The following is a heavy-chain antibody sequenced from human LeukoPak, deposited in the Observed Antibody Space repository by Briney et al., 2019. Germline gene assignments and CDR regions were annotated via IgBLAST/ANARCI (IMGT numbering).Heavy chain of an antibody. CDR3: AGDPGYWFDP. J-gene: IGHJ5*02. CDR2: IYYSGST. V-gene: IGHV4-59*01. D-gene: IGHD1-1*01. CDR1: GGSISSYY. Sequence: SETLCLTCAVSGGSISSYYWSWIRQPPGKGLEWIGYIYYSGSTNYNPSLKSRVTISVDTSKNQFSLKLSSVTAADTAVYYCAGDPGYWFDPWGQGTLVTVSS.